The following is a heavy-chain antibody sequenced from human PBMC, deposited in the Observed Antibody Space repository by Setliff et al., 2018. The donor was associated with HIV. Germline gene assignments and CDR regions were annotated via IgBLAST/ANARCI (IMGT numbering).Heavy chain of an antibody. CDR2: IRTKAYSGTT. D-gene: IGHD4-4*01. J-gene: IGHJ6*02. CDR1: GFNFGEYA. Sequence: GESLRLSCSASGFNFGEYALSWVRQAPGKGLEWVAFIRTKAYSGTTEYAASVKDRFTISRDDSKSIAYLQMNSLKTEDSAVYYCSRDVLTNSYYYYGMDVWGQGTTVTVSS. V-gene: IGHV3-49*04. CDR3: SRDVLTNSYYYYGMDV.